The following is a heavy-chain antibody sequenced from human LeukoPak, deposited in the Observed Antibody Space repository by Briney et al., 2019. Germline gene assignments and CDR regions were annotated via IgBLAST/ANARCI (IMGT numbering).Heavy chain of an antibody. Sequence: GGSLRLSCEASGFTFSSYSINWVRKAPGKGLEWVSGINWNGGSTGYADSVKGRFTISRDNAKNSLYLQMNSLRAEDTALYYCARVPYSNRQFDYWGQGTLVTVSS. CDR3: ARVPYSNRQFDY. CDR2: INWNGGST. D-gene: IGHD4-11*01. CDR1: GFTFSSYS. V-gene: IGHV3-20*04. J-gene: IGHJ4*02.